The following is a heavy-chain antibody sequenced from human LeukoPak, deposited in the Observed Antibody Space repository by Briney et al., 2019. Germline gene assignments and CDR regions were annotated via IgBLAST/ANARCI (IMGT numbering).Heavy chain of an antibody. CDR3: ARVAVSPTWEGHYFYYYMDV. Sequence: GGSLRLSCAASGFTVSAYSMNWVRQRPGKGLEWVSSISSGRNYIYYADSLKGRFTISRDNAKNSLYLQMNSLRAEDTAVYYCARVAVSPTWEGHYFYYYMDVWGRGTTVTVSS. CDR2: ISSGRNYI. J-gene: IGHJ6*03. CDR1: GFTVSAYS. D-gene: IGHD1-26*01. V-gene: IGHV3-21*01.